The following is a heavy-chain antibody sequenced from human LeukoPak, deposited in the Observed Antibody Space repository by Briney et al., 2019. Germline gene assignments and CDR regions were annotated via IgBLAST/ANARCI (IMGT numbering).Heavy chain of an antibody. CDR2: ISAYNGNT. V-gene: IGHV1-18*01. J-gene: IGHJ3*02. D-gene: IGHD6-6*01. Sequence: GASVKVSCKASGYTFTSYGISWVRQAPGQGLEWMGWISAYNGNTNYAQKLQGRVTMTTDTSTSTAYMELRSLRSDDTAVYYCARDPRLEYSSSSGAFDIWGQGTMVTVSS. CDR3: ARDPRLEYSSSSGAFDI. CDR1: GYTFTSYG.